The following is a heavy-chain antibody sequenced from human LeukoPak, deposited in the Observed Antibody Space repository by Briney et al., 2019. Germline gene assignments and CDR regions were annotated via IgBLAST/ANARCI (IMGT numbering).Heavy chain of an antibody. Sequence: GGSLRLSCGASGFTFSSYTMNWVRQGPGKGLEWVSSISSGSSKMDYADAVKVRFTISRDNAKNSLYLQMNCLRVEETAVYYCARVGFGGYLFDSWGQGTKVTVSS. V-gene: IGHV3-21*01. CDR3: ARVGFGGYLFDS. D-gene: IGHD2-15*01. J-gene: IGHJ4*02. CDR2: ISSGSSKM. CDR1: GFTFSSYT.